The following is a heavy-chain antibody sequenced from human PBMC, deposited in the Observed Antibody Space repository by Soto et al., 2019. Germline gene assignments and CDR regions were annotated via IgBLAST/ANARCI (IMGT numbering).Heavy chain of an antibody. Sequence: QVQLQESGPGLVKPSETLSLTCTVSGGSISSYYWSWIRQPPAKGLEWIGYIYYSGSINYNPSLKSRVSISVDTSKNQFSLKLSSVAAADTAVYYCARDNGYSYGYTLAHWGQGTLVTVAS. CDR1: GGSISSYY. V-gene: IGHV4-59*01. D-gene: IGHD5-18*01. J-gene: IGHJ4*02. CDR2: IYYSGSI. CDR3: ARDNGYSYGYTLAH.